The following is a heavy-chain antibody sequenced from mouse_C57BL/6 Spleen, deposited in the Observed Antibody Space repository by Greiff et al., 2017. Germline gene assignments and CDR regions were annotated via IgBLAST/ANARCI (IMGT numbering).Heavy chain of an antibody. V-gene: IGHV3-6*01. D-gene: IGHD4-1*01. J-gene: IGHJ2*01. CDR3: ARGSWDVYFDY. CDR1: GYSITSGYY. Sequence: ESGPGLVKPSQSLSLTCSVTGYSITSGYYWNWIRQFPGNKLEWMGYISYDGSNNYNPSLKNRISITRDTSKNQFFLTLNSVTTEDTATYYCARGSWDVYFDYWGQGTTLTVSS. CDR2: ISYDGSN.